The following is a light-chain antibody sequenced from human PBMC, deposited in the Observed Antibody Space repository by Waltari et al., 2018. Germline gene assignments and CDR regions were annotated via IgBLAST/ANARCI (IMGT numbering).Light chain of an antibody. CDR3: QQHHDNPT. Sequence: DIVMTQSPDSLAVSLGERATFNCKSSQSVLQSSNNNNCLAWFRQKPGQPPEVLIYWASTRVSGVPDRFSGSGSGTDFTLTISSLQAEDFATYYCQQHHDNPTFGGGTRLEIK. V-gene: IGKV4-1*01. CDR1: QSVLQSSNNNNC. CDR2: WAS. J-gene: IGKJ4*01.